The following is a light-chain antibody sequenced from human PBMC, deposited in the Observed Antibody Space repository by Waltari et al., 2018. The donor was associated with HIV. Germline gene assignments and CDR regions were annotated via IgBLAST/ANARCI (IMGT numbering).Light chain of an antibody. CDR1: QNVDNW. Sequence: DIQMTQSPSTLSVSVGDRVIITCRSSQNVDNWLAWYQQLPGSAPKVLIYKTSTLQTGVPSRFSGSGSGTEFSLTISSLQPDDFATYYCQQYKSFSLTFGQGTRLEIK. J-gene: IGKJ5*01. V-gene: IGKV1-5*03. CDR3: QQYKSFSLT. CDR2: KTS.